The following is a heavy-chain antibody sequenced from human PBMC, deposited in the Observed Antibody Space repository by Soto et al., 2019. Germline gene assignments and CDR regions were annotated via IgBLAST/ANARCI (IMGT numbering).Heavy chain of an antibody. J-gene: IGHJ4*02. Sequence: QVQLVESGGGVVQPGRSLRLSCAASGFTFSSYGMHWVRQAPGKGLEWVAVISYDGSNKYYADSVKGRFTISRDNSKNTLYLQINSLRAEDTAVYYCAKDLFWGDTAMVTSYFDFWGQGTLVTVSS. CDR1: GFTFSSYG. CDR2: ISYDGSNK. D-gene: IGHD5-18*01. CDR3: AKDLFWGDTAMVTSYFDF. V-gene: IGHV3-30*18.